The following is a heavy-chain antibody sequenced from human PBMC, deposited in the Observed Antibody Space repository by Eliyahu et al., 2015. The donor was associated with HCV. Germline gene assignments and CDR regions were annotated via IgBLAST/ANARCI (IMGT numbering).Heavy chain of an antibody. J-gene: IGHJ4*02. CDR3: ARDGVERYFDWSLDPPNYFDY. D-gene: IGHD3-9*01. CDR1: GYTFTNYY. V-gene: IGHV1-46*01. Sequence: QVQLVQSGAEVKKPGASVKLSCKASGYTFTNYYMXWVRQAPGQGLEWMGVINPGGGITSYAQKFQGRVTMTRDTSTSTVYMELSSLRSEDTAVYYCARDGVERYFDWSLDPPNYFDYWGQGTLVTVSS. CDR2: INPGGGIT.